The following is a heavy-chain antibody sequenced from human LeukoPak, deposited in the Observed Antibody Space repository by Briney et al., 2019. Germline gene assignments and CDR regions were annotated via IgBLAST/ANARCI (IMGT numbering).Heavy chain of an antibody. V-gene: IGHV3-30*18. CDR1: GFTFSSYG. J-gene: IGHJ4*02. CDR3: AKSSGWFGGHFDY. Sequence: GRSLRLSCAASGFTFSSYGMHWVRQAPGKGLEWVAVISYDGSNKYYADSVKRRFTISRDNSKNTLYLQMNSLRAEDTAVYYCAKSSGWFGGHFDYWGQGTLVTVSS. CDR2: ISYDGSNK. D-gene: IGHD3-10*01.